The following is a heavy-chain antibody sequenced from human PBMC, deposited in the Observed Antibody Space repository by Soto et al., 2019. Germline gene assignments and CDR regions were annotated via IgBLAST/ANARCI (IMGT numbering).Heavy chain of an antibody. CDR1: GGSISSGGYY. V-gene: IGHV4-31*03. J-gene: IGHJ4*02. Sequence: QVQLQESGPGLVKPSQTLSLTCTVSGGSISSGGYYWSWIRQHPGKGLEWIGYIYYSGSTYYNPSLKSRVTISVDTLKTQSSRKRSSVTAADTAGYYWARAPPGGGYDYDYWGQGTLVTVSS. CDR3: ARAPPGGGYDYDY. CDR2: IYYSGST. D-gene: IGHD5-12*01.